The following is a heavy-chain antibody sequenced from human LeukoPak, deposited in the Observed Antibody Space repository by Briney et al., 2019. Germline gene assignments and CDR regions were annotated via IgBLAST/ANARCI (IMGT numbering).Heavy chain of an antibody. CDR2: IHPKSGGT. V-gene: IGHV1-2*02. CDR3: ARDQCSANSCYEDYYIGMDV. D-gene: IGHD2-2*01. CDR1: GYTFTAYY. Sequence: ASVKVSCKASGYTFTAYYLQWVRLPPAQGVEWMGWIHPKSGGTEYAQRFQCRVTMTRDTSISTAYMELSRLRSDDTAVYYCARDQCSANSCYEDYYIGMDVWGQGTTVTVSS. J-gene: IGHJ6*02.